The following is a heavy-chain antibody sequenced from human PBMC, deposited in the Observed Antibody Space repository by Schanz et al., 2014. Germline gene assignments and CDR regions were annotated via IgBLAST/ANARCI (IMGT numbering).Heavy chain of an antibody. CDR2: ISGSGGST. CDR3: TRDVRLDRRGNWFDP. V-gene: IGHV3-23*04. J-gene: IGHJ5*02. CDR1: GFTFSTST. Sequence: EVQLVESGGGLVQPGGSLRLSCAASGFTFSTSTMHWVRQAPGKGLEWVSAISGSGGSTYYADSVKGRFTISRDNAKNSLFLQMNSLRAEDTAVYYCTRDVRLDRRGNWFDPWGQGTLVTVSS. D-gene: IGHD1-1*01.